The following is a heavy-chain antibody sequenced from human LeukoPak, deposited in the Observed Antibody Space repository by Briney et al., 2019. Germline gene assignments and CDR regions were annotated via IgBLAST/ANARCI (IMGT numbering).Heavy chain of an antibody. Sequence: PSETLSLTCAVSGDSFSSHYWTWIRQPPGRGLEWIGYISYIGTTNYNPSLKSRVVISIDTSKNQFSLKLSSVTTADTAVYYCARDLVTVTKGFDIWGLGTMVSVSS. CDR2: ISYIGTT. CDR3: ARDLVTVTKGFDI. CDR1: GDSFSSHY. V-gene: IGHV4-59*11. D-gene: IGHD4-17*01. J-gene: IGHJ3*02.